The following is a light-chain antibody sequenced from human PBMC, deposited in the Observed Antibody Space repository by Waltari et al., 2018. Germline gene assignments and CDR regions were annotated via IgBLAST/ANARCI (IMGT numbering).Light chain of an antibody. J-gene: IGLJ3*02. CDR1: AGDVGIYDF. Sequence: QSPWTRPPPAPGPLGQPATIPCTGTAGDVGIYDFAPWYQQRPGKAPKLIIYAVTERPSGVPDRFSGSKSGNTASLTVFGLQTEDEGTYYCGSYAGSKILLFGGGTELTVL. CDR2: AVT. CDR3: GSYAGSKILL. V-gene: IGLV2-8*01.